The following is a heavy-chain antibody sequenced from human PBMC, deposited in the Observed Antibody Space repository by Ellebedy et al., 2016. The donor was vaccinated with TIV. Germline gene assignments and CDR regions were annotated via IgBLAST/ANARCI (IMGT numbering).Heavy chain of an antibody. Sequence: GESLKISXAASGFTVSSSYMSWVRQAPGKGLEWVSVIYSGGSTYYADSVKGRFTISRHNSKNTLYLQMNSLRAEDTAVYYCASGYCGGGCYSSGAFDIWGLGTMVTVSS. CDR3: ASGYCGGGCYSSGAFDI. D-gene: IGHD2-21*02. V-gene: IGHV3-53*04. CDR2: IYSGGST. J-gene: IGHJ3*02. CDR1: GFTVSSSY.